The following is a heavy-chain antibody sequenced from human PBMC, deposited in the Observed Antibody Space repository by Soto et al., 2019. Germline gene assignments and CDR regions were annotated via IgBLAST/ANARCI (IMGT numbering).Heavy chain of an antibody. CDR1: GDSVSSNGAA. D-gene: IGHD2-15*01. J-gene: IGHJ4*02. CDR3: ARGVSSWYFDY. V-gene: IGHV6-1*01. CDR2: TYYRSQWYS. Sequence: LSLTCAISGDSVSSNGAAWHWIRQSPSRGLEWLGKTYYRSQWYSDYAVSVKSRITINPDTSKNQFSLQMNSVTPEDTATYYCARGVSSWYFDYWGQGTLVTVSS.